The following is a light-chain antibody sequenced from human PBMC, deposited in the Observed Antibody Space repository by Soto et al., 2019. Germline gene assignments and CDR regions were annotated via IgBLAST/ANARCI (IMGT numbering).Light chain of an antibody. CDR3: PQCGSSQT. CDR1: QSVSSSY. V-gene: IGKV3-20*01. Sequence: EIVLTQSPGTLSLSPGERATLSCRASQSVSSSYLAWYQQKPGQAPRLLIYDASSRATGIPDRFSGSGSGTDFTHSISRLEPEDFAVYYCPQCGSSQTFGQGTKVEIK. CDR2: DAS. J-gene: IGKJ1*01.